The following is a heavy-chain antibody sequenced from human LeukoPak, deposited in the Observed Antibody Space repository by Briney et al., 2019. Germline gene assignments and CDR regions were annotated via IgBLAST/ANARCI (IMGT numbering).Heavy chain of an antibody. V-gene: IGHV5-51*01. J-gene: IGHJ3*02. CDR2: IYPGDSDT. Sequence: LGESLKISCKGSGYSFTSYWIGWVRQMPGKGLEWMGIIYPGDSDTRYSPSFQGQVTISADKSISTAYLQWSSLKALDTAMYYCATAYYYYDSSGAAAFDIWGQGTMVTVSS. D-gene: IGHD3-22*01. CDR1: GYSFTSYW. CDR3: ATAYYYYDSSGAAAFDI.